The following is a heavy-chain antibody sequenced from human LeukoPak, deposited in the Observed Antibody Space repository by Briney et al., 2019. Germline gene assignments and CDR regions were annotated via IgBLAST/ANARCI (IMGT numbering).Heavy chain of an antibody. V-gene: IGHV1-2*02. J-gene: IGHJ3*02. D-gene: IGHD3-22*01. Sequence: GASVKVSCKASGYTFTGRYMHWVRQAPGQGLEWMGWINPNSGGTNYTQKFQGRVTMTRDTSISTAYMELSSLRSEDTAVYYCASYDSFGAFDIWGQGTMVTVSS. CDR3: ASYDSFGAFDI. CDR2: INPNSGGT. CDR1: GYTFTGRY.